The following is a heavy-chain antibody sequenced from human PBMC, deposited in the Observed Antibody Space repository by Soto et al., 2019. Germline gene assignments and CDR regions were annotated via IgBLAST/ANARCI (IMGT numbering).Heavy chain of an antibody. J-gene: IGHJ4*02. Sequence: PSETLSLTCTVSGGSVSSGSYYWSWIRQPPGKGLEWIGYIYYSGSTNYNPSLKSRVTISVDTSKNQFSLKLSSVTAADTAVYYCARAGDYYDSSGYYGYWGQGTLVTVSS. CDR3: ARAGDYYDSSGYYGY. CDR1: GGSVSSGSYY. D-gene: IGHD3-22*01. V-gene: IGHV4-61*01. CDR2: IYYSGST.